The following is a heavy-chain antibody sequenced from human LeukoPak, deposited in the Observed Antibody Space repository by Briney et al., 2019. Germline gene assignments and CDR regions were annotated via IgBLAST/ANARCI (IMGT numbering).Heavy chain of an antibody. CDR2: IKQDGSEQ. Sequence: GGSLRLSRAASGFTFTTYWMGWVRQAPGKGLEWVANIKQDGSEQYYVDSVKGRFTISRDNAKNSLYLQMNSLRAEDTAVYYCARIRIYDSSAFHIWGQGTMVTVSS. CDR1: GFTFTTYW. V-gene: IGHV3-7*01. J-gene: IGHJ3*02. D-gene: IGHD3-16*01. CDR3: ARIRIYDSSAFHI.